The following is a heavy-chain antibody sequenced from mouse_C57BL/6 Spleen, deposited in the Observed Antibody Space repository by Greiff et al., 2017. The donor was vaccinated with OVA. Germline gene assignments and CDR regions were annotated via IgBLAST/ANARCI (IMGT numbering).Heavy chain of an antibody. CDR3: ARSLYDSWFAY. Sequence: VQLVESGPGLVQPSQSLSITCTVSGFSLTSYGVHWVRQSPGKGLEWLGVIWSGGSTDYNAAFISRLSISKDNSKSQVFFKMNSLQADDTAIYYCARSLYDSWFAYWGQGTLVTVSA. CDR2: IWSGGST. V-gene: IGHV2-2*01. J-gene: IGHJ3*01. CDR1: GFSLTSYG. D-gene: IGHD2-3*01.